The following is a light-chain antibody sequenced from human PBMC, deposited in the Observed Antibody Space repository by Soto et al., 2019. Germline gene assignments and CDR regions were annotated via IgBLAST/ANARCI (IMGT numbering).Light chain of an antibody. V-gene: IGLV1-44*01. CDR1: SSNIGSNT. CDR2: SNN. CDR3: AAWEDSLNGWV. Sequence: QSVLTQPPSASGTPGQRVTISCSGSSSNIGSNTVNWYQQLPGTAPKLLIYSNNQRPSGVPDRFSGSESGTSASLAISGLQSEDEADYYCAAWEDSLNGWVFGGGTQLTVL. J-gene: IGLJ3*02.